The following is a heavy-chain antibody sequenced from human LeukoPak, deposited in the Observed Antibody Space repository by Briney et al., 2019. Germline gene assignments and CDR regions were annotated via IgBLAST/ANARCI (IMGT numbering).Heavy chain of an antibody. CDR3: AKGESRDGSYYYFDY. V-gene: IGHV3-43D*04. J-gene: IGHJ4*02. CDR1: GFTFDDYA. D-gene: IGHD1-26*01. CDR2: ISWDGGST. Sequence: GGSLRLSCAASGFTFDDYAMHWVRQAPGKGLEWVSLISWDGGSTYYADSVKGRFTISRDNSKNPLYLQMNSLRAEDTALYYCAKGESRDGSYYYFDYWGQGTLVTVSS.